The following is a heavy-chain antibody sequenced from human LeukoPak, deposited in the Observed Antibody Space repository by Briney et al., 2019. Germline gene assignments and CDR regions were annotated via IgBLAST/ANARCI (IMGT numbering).Heavy chain of an antibody. Sequence: SVKDSCKASGGTFSSYAISWVRQAPGQGLESMGGIIPIFGTANYAQKFQGRVTITTDESTSTAYMELSSLRSEDTAVYYCARDRGIAAAGTIWFDYWGQGTLVTVSS. CDR2: IIPIFGTA. V-gene: IGHV1-69*05. CDR3: ARDRGIAAAGTIWFDY. J-gene: IGHJ4*02. CDR1: GGTFSSYA. D-gene: IGHD6-13*01.